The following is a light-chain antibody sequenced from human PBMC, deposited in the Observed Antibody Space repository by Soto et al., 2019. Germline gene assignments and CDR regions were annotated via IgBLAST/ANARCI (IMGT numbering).Light chain of an antibody. Sequence: EIVLTQSPATLSLSPGERATLSCRASQSVSSDLAWYQQKPGEAPRLLIYDAYNRSTGIPSRFSGSGSGTDFTLTISSLEPDDFAVYYCQQRSNWPSFGQGTKLEIK. J-gene: IGKJ2*01. V-gene: IGKV3-11*01. CDR3: QQRSNWPS. CDR2: DAY. CDR1: QSVSSD.